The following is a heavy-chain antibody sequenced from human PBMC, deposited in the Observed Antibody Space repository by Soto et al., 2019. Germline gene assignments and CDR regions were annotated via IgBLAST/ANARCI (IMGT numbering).Heavy chain of an antibody. CDR2: IYYSGST. V-gene: IGHV4-61*01. J-gene: IGHJ6*02. CDR3: ATNSRRGIQLLFGDYYYYGMDV. Sequence: SETLSLTCTVSGGSVSSGSYYWSWIRQPPGKGLEWIGYIYYSGSTNYNPSLKSRVTISVDTSKNQFSLKLSSVTAADTAVYYCATNSRRGIQLLFGDYYYYGMDVCGQGTTVTVSS. D-gene: IGHD5-18*01. CDR1: GGSVSSGSYY.